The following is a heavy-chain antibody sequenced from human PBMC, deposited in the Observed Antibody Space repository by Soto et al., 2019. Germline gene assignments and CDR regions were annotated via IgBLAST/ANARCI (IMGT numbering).Heavy chain of an antibody. V-gene: IGHV4-39*01. D-gene: IGHD2-2*01. CDR3: ARLCGSSDARYFDY. CDR1: GGSTSSSSYQ. J-gene: IGHJ4*01. Sequence: PSETRSLTCTVSGGSTSSSSYQWVWIRQPPGKGLEWIGNVYYNGNTYYNPSPKSRVTISVDTSNNQFSLKVKSVTAADTAVYYCARLCGSSDARYFDYWGHGTLV. CDR2: VYYNGNT.